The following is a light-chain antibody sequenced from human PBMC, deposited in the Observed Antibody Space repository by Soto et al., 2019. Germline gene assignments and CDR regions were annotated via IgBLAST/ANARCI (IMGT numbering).Light chain of an antibody. CDR1: SSDVGGYNY. CDR2: DVS. CDR3: SSYTSSSTLV. Sequence: QSVLTQPASVSGSPGQSITISCTGTSSDVGGYNYVSWYQQHPGKAPKLMSYDVSNRPSGVSNRFSGSKSGNTASLTISGLQAEDDADYYCSSYTSSSTLVFGGGTKLTVL. J-gene: IGLJ2*01. V-gene: IGLV2-14*01.